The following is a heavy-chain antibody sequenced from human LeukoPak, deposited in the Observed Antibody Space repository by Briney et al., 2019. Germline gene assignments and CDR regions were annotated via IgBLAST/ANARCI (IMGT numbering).Heavy chain of an antibody. CDR1: GYSISSGYY. CDR2: IYHSGST. Sequence: PSETLSLTCSVSGYSISSGYYWGWIRQPPGKGLEWIAIIYHSGSTYYNPSLKSRVTISVDTSKNQFSLKLSSVTAADTAVYYCARDSGSYYAFARGNWFDPWGQGTLVTVSS. V-gene: IGHV4-38-2*02. J-gene: IGHJ5*02. CDR3: ARDSGSYYAFARGNWFDP. D-gene: IGHD1-26*01.